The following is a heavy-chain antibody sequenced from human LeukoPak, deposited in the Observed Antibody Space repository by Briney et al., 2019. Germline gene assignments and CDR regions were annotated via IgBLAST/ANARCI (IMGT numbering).Heavy chain of an antibody. CDR3: ARDMRYYDILTGYYYYYYYMDV. J-gene: IGHJ6*03. Sequence: SETLSLTCTVSGGSISSGSYYWSWIRQPAGKGLEWIGRIYTSGSTNYNPSLKSRVTMSVDTSKNQFSLKLSSVTAADTAVYYCARDMRYYDILTGYYYYYYYMDVWGKGTTVTISS. CDR1: GGSISSGSYY. CDR2: IYTSGST. D-gene: IGHD3-9*01. V-gene: IGHV4-61*02.